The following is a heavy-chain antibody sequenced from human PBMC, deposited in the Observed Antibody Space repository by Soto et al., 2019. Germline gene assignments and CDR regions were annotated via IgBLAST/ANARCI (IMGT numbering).Heavy chain of an antibody. D-gene: IGHD5-12*01. CDR1: GASKNISKYY. CDR2: VYYSGST. V-gene: IGHV4-39*01. J-gene: IGHJ4*02. Sequence: SETLSLTCTVSGASKNISKYYWGWIRQPPGKGLEWIGSVYYSGSTYYTPSLKTRVTISVDTSKSQFSLELNSVTAVDTAVYYCARYIVAMVFDSWGLGTLVTVSS. CDR3: ARYIVAMVFDS.